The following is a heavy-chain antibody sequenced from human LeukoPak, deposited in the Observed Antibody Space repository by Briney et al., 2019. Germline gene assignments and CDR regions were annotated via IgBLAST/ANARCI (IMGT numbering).Heavy chain of an antibody. CDR2: ISGSRGTA. CDR1: GFTFSSYG. D-gene: IGHD4-23*01. J-gene: IGHJ4*02. V-gene: IGHV3-23*01. Sequence: GASLRLSCATSGFTFSSYGMSWVRQAPGKGLEWVSAISGSRGTAYYADSVKGRFTISRDNSKNTLYLQMNSLRAEDTAVYYCAKDRGYGGNSALDYWGQGTLVIVSS. CDR3: AKDRGYGGNSALDY.